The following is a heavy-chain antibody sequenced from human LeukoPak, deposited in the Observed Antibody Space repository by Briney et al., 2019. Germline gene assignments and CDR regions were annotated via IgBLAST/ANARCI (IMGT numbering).Heavy chain of an antibody. V-gene: IGHV4-59*08. J-gene: IGHJ5*02. CDR2: IYYSGST. Sequence: PSETLSLTCTVSGGSISSYYWSWIRQPPGKGLEWIGYIYYSGSTNYNPSLKSRVTISVDTSKNQFSLKLSSVTAADTAVYYCARQRGTAMTTINWFDPWGQGTLVTVSS. CDR3: ARQRGTAMTTINWFDP. CDR1: GGSISSYY. D-gene: IGHD5-18*01.